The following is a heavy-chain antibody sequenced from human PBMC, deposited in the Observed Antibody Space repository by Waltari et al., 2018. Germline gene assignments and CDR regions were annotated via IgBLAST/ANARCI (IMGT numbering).Heavy chain of an antibody. J-gene: IGHJ4*02. V-gene: IGHV4-39*07. D-gene: IGHD5-12*01. CDR1: GGSISSRSYY. CDR3: AREAPPDDLWLQLFFDY. CDR2: IYYSGST. Sequence: QLQLQESGPGLVKPSETLSLTCTVSGGSISSRSYYWGWIRQPPGKGLEWIGSIYYSGSTYYNPSLKSRVTISVDTSKNQFSLKLSSVTAADTAVYYCAREAPPDDLWLQLFFDYWGQGTLVTVSS.